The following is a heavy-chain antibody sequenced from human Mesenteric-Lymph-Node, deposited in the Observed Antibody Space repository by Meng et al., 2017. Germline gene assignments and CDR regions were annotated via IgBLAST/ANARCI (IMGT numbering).Heavy chain of an antibody. CDR1: GGSVSSGGYY. Sequence: QVQLQESGPGLVKPSQTLSLTCPVSGGSVSSGGYYWTWIRQHPGKGLEWFGHIYYSGSTFYNPSLKRRVIISIDTSKNQFSLNLRSVTAADTAVYYCARVGWRQWSFDLWGRGTLVTVSS. CDR3: ARVGWRQWSFDL. J-gene: IGHJ2*01. D-gene: IGHD5-18*01. CDR2: IYYSGST. V-gene: IGHV4-31*03.